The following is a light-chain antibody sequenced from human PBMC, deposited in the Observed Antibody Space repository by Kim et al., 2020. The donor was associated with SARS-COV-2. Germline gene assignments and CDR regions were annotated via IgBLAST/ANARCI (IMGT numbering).Light chain of an antibody. V-gene: IGLV4-69*01. CDR2: LNSDGSH. Sequence: SGSQGASVKLTCTLSSGHSSYAIAWHQQQPEKGPRYLMKLNSDGSHSKGDGIPDRFSGSSSGAERYLTISSLQSEDEADYYCQTWGTGIRVFGGGTKL. J-gene: IGLJ3*02. CDR3: QTWGTGIRV. CDR1: SGHSSYA.